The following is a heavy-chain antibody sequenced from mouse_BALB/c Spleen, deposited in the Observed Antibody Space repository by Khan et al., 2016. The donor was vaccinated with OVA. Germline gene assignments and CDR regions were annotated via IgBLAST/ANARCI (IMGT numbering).Heavy chain of an antibody. CDR1: GYTFTNYV. J-gene: IGHJ2*01. CDR3: ARGNWQSYYFDY. Sequence: VQLQQSGPELVKPGASVKMSCKASGYTFTNYVLHWVKQKPGQGLEWIGYINPYNGGPKYNEKFKGKATLASDKSSITAYMELSSLTSEDSAVYYCARGNWQSYYFDYWGQGTTLTLSS. D-gene: IGHD4-1*01. CDR2: INPYNGGP. V-gene: IGHV1S136*01.